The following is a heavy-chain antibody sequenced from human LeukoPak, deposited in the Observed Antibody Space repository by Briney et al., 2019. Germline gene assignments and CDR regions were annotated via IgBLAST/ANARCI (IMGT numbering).Heavy chain of an antibody. CDR2: ISGSGGST. D-gene: IGHD5-18*01. V-gene: IGHV3-23*01. Sequence: PGGSLRLSCAASGFTFSSYAMSWVRQAPGKGLEWVSAISGSGGSTYYADSVKGRFTISRDNSKNTLYLQMNSLKTEDTAVYYCTRHVVSVFLQTAMGEQWGQGTLVTVSS. CDR3: TRHVVSVFLQTAMGEQ. CDR1: GFTFSSYA. J-gene: IGHJ4*02.